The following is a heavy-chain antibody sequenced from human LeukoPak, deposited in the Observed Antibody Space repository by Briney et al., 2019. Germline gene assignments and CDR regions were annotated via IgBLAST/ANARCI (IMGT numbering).Heavy chain of an antibody. V-gene: IGHV3-33*01. Sequence: GGPLRLSCAASGFTFSSYGMHWVRQAPGKGLERESVIWFDGSNKYYADSVKGRFTTSRDNSKNTPYLQMNSLRAEDTGVSYCARGRMDVVVPAAMWFDPWGRGTLVRVSS. J-gene: IGHJ5*02. D-gene: IGHD2-2*01. CDR3: ARGRMDVVVPAAMWFDP. CDR1: GFTFSSYG. CDR2: IWFDGSNK.